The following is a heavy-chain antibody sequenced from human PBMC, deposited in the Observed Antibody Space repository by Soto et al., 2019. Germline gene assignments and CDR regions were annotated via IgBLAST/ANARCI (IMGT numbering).Heavy chain of an antibody. CDR3: TRVEDYYDSSGYYYHQFEP. CDR1: GFTFGDYA. V-gene: IGHV3-49*03. D-gene: IGHD3-22*01. J-gene: IGHJ5*02. Sequence: HPGGSLRLSCTASGFTFGDYAMSWFRQAPGKGLEWVGFIRSKAYGGTTEYAASVKGRFTISRDDSKSIAYLQMNSLKTEDTAVYYCTRVEDYYDSSGYYYHQFEPWGQGTRVTVSS. CDR2: IRSKAYGGTT.